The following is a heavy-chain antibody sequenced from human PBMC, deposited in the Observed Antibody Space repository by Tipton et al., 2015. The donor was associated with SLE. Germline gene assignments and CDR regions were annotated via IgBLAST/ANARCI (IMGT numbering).Heavy chain of an antibody. Sequence: SLRLSCAASGFTFSSYDMHWVRQATGKGLEWVSAIGTAGDTYYPGSVKGRFTISRENAKNSLYLQMNSLRAGDTAVYYCARASGYSSSFDAFDIWGQGTIVTVSS. D-gene: IGHD6-13*01. CDR2: IGTAGDT. CDR3: ARASGYSSSFDAFDI. CDR1: GFTFSSYD. V-gene: IGHV3-13*04. J-gene: IGHJ3*02.